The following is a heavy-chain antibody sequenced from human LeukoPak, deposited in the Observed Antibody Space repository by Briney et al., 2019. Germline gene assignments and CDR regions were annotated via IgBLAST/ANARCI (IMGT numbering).Heavy chain of an antibody. CDR3: ARGSIAAASGDY. D-gene: IGHD6-13*01. CDR1: GGTFSSYA. V-gene: IGHV1-8*02. CDR2: MNPNSGNT. J-gene: IGHJ4*02. Sequence: ASVKVSCKASGGTFSSYAISWVRQAPGQGLEWMGWMNPNSGNTGYAQKFQGRVTMTRNTSISTAYMELSSLRSEDTAVYYCARGSIAAASGDYWGQGTLVTVSS.